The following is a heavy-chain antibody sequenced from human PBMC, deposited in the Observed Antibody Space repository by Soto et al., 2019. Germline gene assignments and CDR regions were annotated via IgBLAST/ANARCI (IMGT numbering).Heavy chain of an antibody. CDR1: GGTFSSYA. V-gene: IGHV1-69*06. J-gene: IGHJ6*02. D-gene: IGHD3-3*01. CDR3: ASASGNRRFLEWSPPAMDV. Sequence: QVQLVQSGAEVKKPGSSVKVSCKASGGTFSSYAISWVRQAPGQGLEWMGGIIPIFGTANYAQKFQGRVTITADKSTSTAYMELSSLRSEDTAVYYCASASGNRRFLEWSPPAMDVWGQGTTVTVSS. CDR2: IIPIFGTA.